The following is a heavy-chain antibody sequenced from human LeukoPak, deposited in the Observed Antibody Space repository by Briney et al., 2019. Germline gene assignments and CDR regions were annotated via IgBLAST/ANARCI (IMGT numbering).Heavy chain of an antibody. J-gene: IGHJ5*02. D-gene: IGHD2-15*01. CDR3: AKDPYRVVFATGNYLDP. V-gene: IGHV3-30*18. CDR1: GFTFSNYG. Sequence: PGRSLTLSCATSGFTFSNYGMHWVRQAPGKGLEWVAVISSDETNIRYGDSVRGRFTVSRDNAKNTVYLQMNGLAADDTAVYYCAKDPYRVVFATGNYLDPWGQGTLVTVSS. CDR2: ISSDETNI.